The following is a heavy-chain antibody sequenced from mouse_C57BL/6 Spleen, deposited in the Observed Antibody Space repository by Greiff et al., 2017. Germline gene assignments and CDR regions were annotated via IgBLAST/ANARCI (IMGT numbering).Heavy chain of an antibody. CDR1: GYTFTSYW. J-gene: IGHJ3*01. CDR2: IDPSDSYT. V-gene: IGHV1-50*01. CDR3: ERSDYGSSSAWFAY. D-gene: IGHD1-1*01. Sequence: VQLQQPGAELVKPGASVKLSCKASGYTFTSYWMQWVKQRPGQGLEWIGEIDPSDSYTNYNQKFKGKATLTVDTSSSTAYMQLSSLTSEDSAVYYGERSDYGSSSAWFAYWGQGTLVTVSA.